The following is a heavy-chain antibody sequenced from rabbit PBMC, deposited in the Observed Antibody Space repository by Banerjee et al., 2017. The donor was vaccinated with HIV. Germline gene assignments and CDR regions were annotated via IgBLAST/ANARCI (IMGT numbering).Heavy chain of an antibody. Sequence: QEQLVESGGGLVTLGGSLKLSCKASGIDFSSSYYMFWVRQAPGKGLEWIGCIDTGSSGSTDYASWVNGRFTISKTSSTTVTLQMTSLTAADTATYFCARIDPRYYTSGWDYFNLWGPGTLVTVS. V-gene: IGHV1S45*01. CDR2: IDTGSSGST. CDR3: ARIDPRYYTSGWDYFNL. CDR1: GIDFSSSYY. J-gene: IGHJ4*01. D-gene: IGHD4-1*01.